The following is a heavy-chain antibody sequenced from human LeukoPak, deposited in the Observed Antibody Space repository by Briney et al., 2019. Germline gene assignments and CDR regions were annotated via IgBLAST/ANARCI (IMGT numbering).Heavy chain of an antibody. D-gene: IGHD3-3*01. V-gene: IGHV3-23*01. CDR1: GFTFSIYG. CDR2: ISSGGGT. J-gene: IGHJ4*02. Sequence: GGSLRLSCAASGFTFSIYGMTWVRQAPGKGLEWVSTISSGGGTYYADSVKGRFTISRDNSKNTLDLQMNSLRAEDTAVYYCAKDHGDWGQGTLVTVSS. CDR3: AKDHGD.